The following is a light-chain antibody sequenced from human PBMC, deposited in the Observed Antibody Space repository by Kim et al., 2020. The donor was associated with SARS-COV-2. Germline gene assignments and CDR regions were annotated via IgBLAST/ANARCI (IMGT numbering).Light chain of an antibody. J-gene: IGLJ2*01. CDR3: GAWDSSLDALV. V-gene: IGLV1-51*01. CDR1: GANIGDNY. Sequence: GQKVNISCSGSGANIGDNYVTRYQELPGTAPKLLIYDNNERTSGIPDRFPGSKSGTSATLGITGLQTGDEADYYCGAWDSSLDALVFGGGTQLTVL. CDR2: DNN.